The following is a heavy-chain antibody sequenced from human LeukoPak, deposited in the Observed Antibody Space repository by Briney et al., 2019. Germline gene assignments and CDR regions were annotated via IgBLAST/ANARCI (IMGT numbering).Heavy chain of an antibody. V-gene: IGHV3-74*01. CDR1: GFTFSDYW. D-gene: IGHD6-13*01. J-gene: IGHJ4*02. CDR3: ARDRSISAAGDTY. Sequence: PGGALRLSCAASGFTFSDYWMHWVRQPPAKELVWVSRVNRDGSSTSYADSVKDRFTISRDNAQNTLSLQMNSLRAEDTAVYYCARDRSISAAGDTYWGQGTLVTVSS. CDR2: VNRDGSST.